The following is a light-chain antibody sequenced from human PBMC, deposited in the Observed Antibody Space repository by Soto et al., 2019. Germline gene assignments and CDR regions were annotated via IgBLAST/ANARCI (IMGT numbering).Light chain of an antibody. CDR1: QTINSW. CDR3: QQYKTYST. CDR2: KAS. Sequence: DIQMTQSPSTLSASVGDRVTITCRASQTINSWLAWYQQKPGKAPKVLIYKASSLESGVPSRFSGSGSGTEFTLTISSLQPDDFATYYCQQYKTYSTFGQGTKVEIK. J-gene: IGKJ1*01. V-gene: IGKV1-5*03.